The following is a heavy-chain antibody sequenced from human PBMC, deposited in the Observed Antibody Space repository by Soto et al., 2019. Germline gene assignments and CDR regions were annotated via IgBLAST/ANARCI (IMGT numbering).Heavy chain of an antibody. CDR3: APSGHYGGILR. D-gene: IGHD4-17*01. CDR2: ISYDGSNK. J-gene: IGHJ4*02. CDR1: GFTFSSYG. Sequence: QVQLVESGGGVVQPGRSLRLSCAASGFTFSSYGMHWVRQAPGKGLEWVAVISYDGSNKYYADSVKGRFTISRDNSKNTLYLQMTSLRAEDTAVYYCAPSGHYGGILRWGQGTLVTVSS. V-gene: IGHV3-30*03.